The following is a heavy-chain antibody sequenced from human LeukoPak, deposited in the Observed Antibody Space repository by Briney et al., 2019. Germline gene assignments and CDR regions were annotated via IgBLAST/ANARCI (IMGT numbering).Heavy chain of an antibody. V-gene: IGHV1-46*01. D-gene: IGHD4-23*01. J-gene: IGHJ4*02. CDR1: GYTFTSYY. Sequence: ASVKVSCKASGYTFTSYYMHWVRQAPGQGLEWMGIINPSGGSTSYAQKFQGRVTMTRDTSTSTVYMELSSLRSEDTAVHYCARDLTVVTPGYYFDYWGQGTLVTVSS. CDR2: INPSGGST. CDR3: ARDLTVVTPGYYFDY.